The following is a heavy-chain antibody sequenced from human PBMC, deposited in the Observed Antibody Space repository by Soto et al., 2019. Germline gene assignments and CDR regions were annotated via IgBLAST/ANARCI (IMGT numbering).Heavy chain of an antibody. Sequence: QVQLVQSGAEVKKPGSSVKVSCKASGGTFSSYTISWVRQAPGQGLEWMGRIIPILGIANYAQKFQGRVTSPADNSTSTAYRELSSLRSEDTAVYYCARDRAHDSSGFRYFDYWGQGTLVTVSS. V-gene: IGHV1-69*08. CDR3: ARDRAHDSSGFRYFDY. D-gene: IGHD3-22*01. CDR2: IIPILGIA. J-gene: IGHJ4*02. CDR1: GGTFSSYT.